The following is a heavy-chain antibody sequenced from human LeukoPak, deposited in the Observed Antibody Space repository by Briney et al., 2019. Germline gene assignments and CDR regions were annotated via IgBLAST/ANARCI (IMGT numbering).Heavy chain of an antibody. D-gene: IGHD1-26*01. CDR3: AREGVGRTAFQNYFDY. J-gene: IGHJ4*02. V-gene: IGHV3-30*03. CDR2: VSNDGSNK. CDR1: GVTFSTFG. Sequence: PGGSLRLSCEASGVTFSTFGMYWVRQAPGKGLDWVAVVSNDGSNKYYVDSVKGRFTISRDNSKNTLDLQMNSLRAEDTAVYYCAREGVGRTAFQNYFDYWGQGILVTVSS.